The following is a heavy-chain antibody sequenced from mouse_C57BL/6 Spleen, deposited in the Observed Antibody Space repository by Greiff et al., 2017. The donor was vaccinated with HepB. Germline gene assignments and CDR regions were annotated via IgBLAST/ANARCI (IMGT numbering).Heavy chain of an antibody. CDR3: ARGRGLYWYFDV. CDR2: INPSNGGT. Sequence: VQLQQPGTELVKPGASVKLSCKASGYTFTSYWMHWVKQRPGQGLEWIGNINPSNGGTNYNEKFKSKATLTVDKSSSPAYMQLSSLTSEDSAVYYCARGRGLYWYFDVWGTGTTVTVSS. J-gene: IGHJ1*03. V-gene: IGHV1-53*01. CDR1: GYTFTSYW.